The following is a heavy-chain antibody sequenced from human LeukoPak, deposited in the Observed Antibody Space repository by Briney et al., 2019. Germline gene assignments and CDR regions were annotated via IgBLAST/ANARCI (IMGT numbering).Heavy chain of an antibody. V-gene: IGHV1-8*01. Sequence: ASVKVSCKASGYTVTSYDIYWLRQAPGQGPEGMGWMSPNSGNTGSAQWFQGRVTMTRDTSMSSAYMELSNLRPEDTAVYYCARGSFSRWTTQSYFDYWGQGTLVTVSS. CDR2: MSPNSGNT. J-gene: IGHJ4*02. CDR3: ARGSFSRWTTQSYFDY. CDR1: GYTVTSYD. D-gene: IGHD4-23*01.